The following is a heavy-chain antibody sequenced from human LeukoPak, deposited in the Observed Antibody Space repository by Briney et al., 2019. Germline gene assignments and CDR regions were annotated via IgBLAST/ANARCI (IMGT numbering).Heavy chain of an antibody. J-gene: IGHJ5*02. CDR2: IYSGGST. CDR3: ARSACSSTTCYHRRYNWFDP. CDR1: GFTVSSNY. Sequence: GGSLRLSCAASGFTVSSNYMSWVRQAPGKGLEWVSVIYSGGSTYYADSVKGRFTISRDNSKNTLYLQMNSLRAEDTAVYYCARSACSSTTCYHRRYNWFDPWGQGTLVTVSS. V-gene: IGHV3-66*02. D-gene: IGHD2-2*01.